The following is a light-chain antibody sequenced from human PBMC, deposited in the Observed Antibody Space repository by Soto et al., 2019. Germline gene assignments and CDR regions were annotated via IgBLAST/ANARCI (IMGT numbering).Light chain of an antibody. V-gene: IGKV3-15*01. CDR1: QSVRSN. Sequence: EIVMTQSPATLSVSPGESATLSCRASQSVRSNLAWYQQKPCQAPRLLIYGASTRATGIPARFSGSGSGTEFTLTISGLQSEDFAVYYCHQYNMWPPLSFGGGTKVEIK. J-gene: IGKJ4*01. CDR3: HQYNMWPPLS. CDR2: GAS.